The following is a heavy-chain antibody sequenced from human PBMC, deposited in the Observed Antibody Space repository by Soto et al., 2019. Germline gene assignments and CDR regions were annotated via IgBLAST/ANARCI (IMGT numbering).Heavy chain of an antibody. CDR3: AREGYCISTSCYSDYYGMDV. Sequence: QVQLVESGGGVVQPGRSLRLSCAASGFTFSSYAMHWVRQAPGKGLEWVAVISYDGSNKYYADSVKGRFTISRDNSKNTLYLQMNSLRAEDTAVYYCAREGYCISTSCYSDYYGMDVWGQGTTVTVSS. CDR2: ISYDGSNK. D-gene: IGHD2-2*02. CDR1: GFTFSSYA. J-gene: IGHJ6*02. V-gene: IGHV3-30-3*01.